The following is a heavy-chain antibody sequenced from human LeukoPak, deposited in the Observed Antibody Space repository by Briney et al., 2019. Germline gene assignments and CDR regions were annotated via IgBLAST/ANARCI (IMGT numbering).Heavy chain of an antibody. Sequence: SETLSLTCTVSGGSISSSSYYWSWIRQPPGKGLEWIGYIYYSGSTYYNPSLKSRVTISVDTSKNQFSLKLSSVTAADTAVYYCARGLVLLSWAHFDYWGQGTLVTVSS. CDR3: ARGLVLLSWAHFDY. CDR1: GGSISSSSYY. J-gene: IGHJ4*02. D-gene: IGHD3-10*01. V-gene: IGHV4-30-4*01. CDR2: IYYSGST.